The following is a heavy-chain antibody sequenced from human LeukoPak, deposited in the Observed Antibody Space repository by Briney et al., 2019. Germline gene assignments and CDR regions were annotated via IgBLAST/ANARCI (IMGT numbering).Heavy chain of an antibody. J-gene: IGHJ4*02. CDR1: GVSISSYY. V-gene: IGHV4-59*01. CDR3: ATSYSSGWYSFDY. CDR2: IYYSGST. Sequence: PSETLSLTCTVSGVSISSYYWSWIRQPPGKGLEWIAYIYYSGSTNYNPSLKSRVTISVDTSKNQFSLKLSSVTAADTAVYYCATSYSSGWYSFDYWAREPRSPSPQ. D-gene: IGHD6-19*01.